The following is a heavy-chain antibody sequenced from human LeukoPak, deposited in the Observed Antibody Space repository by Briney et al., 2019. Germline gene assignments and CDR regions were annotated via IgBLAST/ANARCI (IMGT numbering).Heavy chain of an antibody. V-gene: IGHV1-8*03. J-gene: IGHJ4*02. CDR2: MNPNSGNT. Sequence: GSVKVSCKASGYTFTSYAMNWVRQAPGQGLEWMGWMNPNSGNTGYAQKFQGRVTITRNTSISTAYMELSSLRSEDTAVYYCARLYSNWIDYWGQGTLVTVSS. CDR1: GYTFTSYA. CDR3: ARLYSNWIDY. D-gene: IGHD4-11*01.